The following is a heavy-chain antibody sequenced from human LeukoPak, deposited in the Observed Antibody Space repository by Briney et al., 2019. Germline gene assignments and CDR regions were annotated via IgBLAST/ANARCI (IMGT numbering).Heavy chain of an antibody. D-gene: IGHD3-10*01. Sequence: GGSLRLSCAASGFTFSSTWMNWVRQGPGKGLEWVSRITSDGSSTIYADSVKGRFTISRDNAKSTVYLQMNSLRAEDTAVYYCASYNYYGSGSLSTSYMDVWGKGTTVTISS. V-gene: IGHV3-74*01. CDR2: ITSDGSST. CDR3: ASYNYYGSGSLSTSYMDV. CDR1: GFTFSSTW. J-gene: IGHJ6*03.